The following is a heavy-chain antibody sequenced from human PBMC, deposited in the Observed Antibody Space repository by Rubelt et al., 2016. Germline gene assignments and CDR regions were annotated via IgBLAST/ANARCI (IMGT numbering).Heavy chain of an antibody. CDR1: GGSFSGYY. CDR3: ARGFPSVEQLVIPSHWFDP. Sequence: QVQLQQWGAGLLKPSETLSLTCAVYGGSFSGYYWSWIRQPPGKGLEWIGYIYYSGSTSYNPSLKSLVTISVDASKNQFSLKLSSVTAADTAVYYRARGFPSVEQLVIPSHWFDPWGQGTLVTVSS. V-gene: IGHV4-34*01. J-gene: IGHJ5*02. D-gene: IGHD6-6*01. CDR2: IYYSGST.